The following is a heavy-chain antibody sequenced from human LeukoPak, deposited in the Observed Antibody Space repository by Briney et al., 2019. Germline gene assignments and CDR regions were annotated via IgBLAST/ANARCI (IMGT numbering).Heavy chain of an antibody. Sequence: ASVKVSCKASGYTFTGYYMHWVRQAPGQGVEWMGWINPNSGGTNYAQKFQGRVTMTRDTSISTAYMELSRLRSDDTAVYYCARVRSDCSGGSCYSGARDYWGQGTLVTVSS. V-gene: IGHV1-2*02. J-gene: IGHJ4*02. D-gene: IGHD2-15*01. CDR3: ARVRSDCSGGSCYSGARDY. CDR2: INPNSGGT. CDR1: GYTFTGYY.